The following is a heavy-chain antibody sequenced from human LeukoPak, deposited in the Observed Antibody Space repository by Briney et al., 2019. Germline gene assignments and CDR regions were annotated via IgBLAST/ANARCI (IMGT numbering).Heavy chain of an antibody. CDR2: ISYDGSNK. CDR1: GFTFSSYA. CDR3: AKDLTYSSSWYLGAFDI. D-gene: IGHD6-13*01. Sequence: GGSLRLSCAASGFTFSSYAMSWVRQAPGKGLEWVAVISYDGSNKYYADSVKGRFTISRDNAKNTLYLQMNSLRAEDTAVYYCAKDLTYSSSWYLGAFDIWGQGTMVTVSS. J-gene: IGHJ3*02. V-gene: IGHV3-30*18.